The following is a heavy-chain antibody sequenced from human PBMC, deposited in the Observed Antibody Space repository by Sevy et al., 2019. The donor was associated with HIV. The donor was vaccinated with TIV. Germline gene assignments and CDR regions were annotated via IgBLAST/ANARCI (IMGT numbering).Heavy chain of an antibody. V-gene: IGHV3-21*06. CDR2: ITGYSTDI. Sequence: GGSLRLSCAVSGFTFSNYNMNWVRQAPGKGLEWVSTITGYSTDIYYADSVKGRFTISRDDAKNSLYLQMNGLRAEDTAIYYCARAEQTYFFDYWGQGTLVTVSS. CDR3: ARAEQTYFFDY. J-gene: IGHJ4*02. CDR1: GFTFSNYN.